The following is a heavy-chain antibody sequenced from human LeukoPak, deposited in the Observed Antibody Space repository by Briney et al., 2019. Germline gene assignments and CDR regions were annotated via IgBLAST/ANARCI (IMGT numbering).Heavy chain of an antibody. CDR1: GYSFTTYW. J-gene: IGHJ5*02. Sequence: GESLKISCKGSGYSFTTYWIGWVRQMPGKGLEWMGIIYPGDSDTRYSPSFQGQVTISADKSISTAYLQWSSLKASDTAMYYRARRRPYYHLLPGFPRGWFAPRGQGTLVTVSS. CDR3: ARRRPYYHLLPGFPRGWFAP. D-gene: IGHD3-9*01. V-gene: IGHV5-51*01. CDR2: IYPGDSDT.